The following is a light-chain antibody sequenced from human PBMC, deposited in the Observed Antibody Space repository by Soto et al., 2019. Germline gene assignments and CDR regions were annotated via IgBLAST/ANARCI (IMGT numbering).Light chain of an antibody. V-gene: IGLV2-14*01. Sequence: QSALTQPASVSGSPGQSITISCTGTSSDVGGYTYVSWYQQHPGKAPKLMIYEVSNRPSGVSNRSSGSKSGNTASLTISGLQAEDEADYYCSSYTSSSTVVFGGGTKLTVL. CDR1: SSDVGGYTY. CDR2: EVS. J-gene: IGLJ2*01. CDR3: SSYTSSSTVV.